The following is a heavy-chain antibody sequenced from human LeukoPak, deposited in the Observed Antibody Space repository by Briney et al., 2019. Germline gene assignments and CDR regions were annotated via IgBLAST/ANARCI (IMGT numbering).Heavy chain of an antibody. V-gene: IGHV3-30*03. CDR2: ISYDGSNK. Sequence: PGRSPRLSCAASGFTFSSYGMHWVRQAPGKGLEWVAVISYDGSNKYYADSVKGRFTISRDNAKNSLYLQMNSLRAEDTAVYYCARGFGRPWGQGTLVTVSS. CDR1: GFTFSSYG. D-gene: IGHD3-10*01. J-gene: IGHJ5*02. CDR3: ARGFGRP.